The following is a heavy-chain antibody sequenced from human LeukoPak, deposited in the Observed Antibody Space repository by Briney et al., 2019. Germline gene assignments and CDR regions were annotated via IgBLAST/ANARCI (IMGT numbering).Heavy chain of an antibody. CDR1: GGSFSGYY. CDR3: ARGPVYDYVWGSYRDSQKPTYYFDY. Sequence: SETLSLTCAVYGGSFSGYYWSWIRQPPGKGLEWIGEINHSGSTNYNPSLKSRVTISVDTSKNQFSLKLSSVTAADTAVYYCARGPVYDYVWGSYRDSQKPTYYFDYWGQGTLVTVSS. V-gene: IGHV4-34*01. D-gene: IGHD3-16*02. CDR2: INHSGST. J-gene: IGHJ4*02.